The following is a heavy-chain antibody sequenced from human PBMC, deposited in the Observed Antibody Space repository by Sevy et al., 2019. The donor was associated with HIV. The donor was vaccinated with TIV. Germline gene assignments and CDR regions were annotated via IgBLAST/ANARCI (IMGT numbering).Heavy chain of an antibody. CDR2: INHSGGT. CDR1: GGSFSGYY. D-gene: IGHD3-10*01. J-gene: IGHJ5*02. Sequence: SETLSLTCAVYGGSFSGYYWSWIRQPPGKGLEWIGEINHSGGTNYNPSLKSRVTISVDTSKNQFSLKLSSVTAADTAVYYCARGQKRTMVRGVYNWFDPWGQGTLVTVSS. V-gene: IGHV4-34*01. CDR3: ARGQKRTMVRGVYNWFDP.